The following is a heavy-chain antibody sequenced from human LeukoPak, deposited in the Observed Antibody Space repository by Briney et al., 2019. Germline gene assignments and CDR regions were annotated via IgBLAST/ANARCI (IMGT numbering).Heavy chain of an antibody. D-gene: IGHD1-26*01. CDR3: ARGGIVGSRTNWFDP. CDR2: IYYSGST. V-gene: IGHV4-59*01. CDR1: GGSISSYY. J-gene: IGHJ5*02. Sequence: SETLSLTCTVSGGSISSYYWSWIRQPPGKGLEWIGYIYYSGSTNYNPSLKSRVTISVDTSKNQFSLKLTSVTPADTAVYYCARGGIVGSRTNWFDPWGQGILVTVSS.